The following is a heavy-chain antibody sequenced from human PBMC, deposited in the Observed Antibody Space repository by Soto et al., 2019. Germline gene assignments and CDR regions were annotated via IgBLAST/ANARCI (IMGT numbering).Heavy chain of an antibody. J-gene: IGHJ5*02. D-gene: IGHD3-16*01. CDR2: INPAGTIT. V-gene: IGHV3-74*01. CDR3: TSDTFGLRDT. Sequence: SLRLSCAASGFPFSHYWMHWVRQTPGKGLVWVSRINPAGTITNYADSVEGRFTISRDNADSALFLQVNSLSAEDTAIYYCTSDTFGLRDTWGQGTLVTVSS. CDR1: GFPFSHYW.